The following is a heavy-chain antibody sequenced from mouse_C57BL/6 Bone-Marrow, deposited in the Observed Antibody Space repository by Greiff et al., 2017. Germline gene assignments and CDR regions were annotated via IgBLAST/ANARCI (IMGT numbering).Heavy chain of an antibody. J-gene: IGHJ4*01. CDR2: IYPENGDT. Sequence: VQLQQSGAELVRPGASVKLSCTASGFNIKDDYMHWVKQRPEQGLEWIGWIYPENGDTEYASKFQGKATMTVDTSSNTAYLQLSSLTSEDTAVYYCATGGYYAVDYWGRGTSVTVSS. V-gene: IGHV14-4*01. CDR3: ATGGYYAVDY. D-gene: IGHD1-1*02. CDR1: GFNIKDDY.